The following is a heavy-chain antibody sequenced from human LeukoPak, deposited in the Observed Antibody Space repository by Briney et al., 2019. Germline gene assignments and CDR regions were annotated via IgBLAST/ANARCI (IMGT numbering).Heavy chain of an antibody. Sequence: GGSLRLSCLASGFTVSSDYMSWVRQAPGKGLEWVSVIYSGGSTYYADSVKGRFTISRDHSKNTLYLQMNSLRAEDTAVYYCARGGPEDAFDIWGQGTMVTVSS. V-gene: IGHV3-66*01. CDR3: ARGGPEDAFDI. CDR1: GFTVSSDY. D-gene: IGHD1-14*01. J-gene: IGHJ3*02. CDR2: IYSGGST.